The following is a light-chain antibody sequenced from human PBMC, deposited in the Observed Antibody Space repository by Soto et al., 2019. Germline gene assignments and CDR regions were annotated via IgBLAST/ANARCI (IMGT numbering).Light chain of an antibody. CDR3: QQSYSPSIT. Sequence: DIQMTQSPSSLSASIGYRVTITCLASQSISSYLNWYHQKPGKAPNLLIYTASSLQSGVPSRFSGSGSGTEFTLTISSLQPEDFETYYCQQSYSPSITFGQGTRLEIK. J-gene: IGKJ5*01. CDR2: TAS. CDR1: QSISSY. V-gene: IGKV1-39*01.